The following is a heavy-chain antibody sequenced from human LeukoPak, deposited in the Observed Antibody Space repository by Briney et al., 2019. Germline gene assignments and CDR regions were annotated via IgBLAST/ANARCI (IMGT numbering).Heavy chain of an antibody. J-gene: IGHJ5*02. CDR1: GGSISSYY. CDR2: IYYSGST. D-gene: IGHD6-13*01. CDR3: ARAITTAGIVNWFDP. V-gene: IGHV4-59*01. Sequence: SETLSLTCTVSGGSISSYYWSWIRQPPGKGLEWIGYIYYSGSTNYNPSLKSRVTISVDTSKNQFSLKLSSVTAADTAVYYCARAITTAGIVNWFDPWGQGTLVTVSS.